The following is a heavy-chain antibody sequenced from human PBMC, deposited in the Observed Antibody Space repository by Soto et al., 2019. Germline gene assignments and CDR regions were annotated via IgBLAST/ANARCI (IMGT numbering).Heavy chain of an antibody. CDR3: VRDYLLTGFDT. J-gene: IGHJ5*02. Sequence: QVQLQESGPGLVKPSETLFLTCTVFSGSIGTYYWTWVRQPPGKGLEWVGYVYYSGSSNYNPSLKSRVSMSIDTSKNQFSLELKSVTAADTAIYYCVRDYLLTGFDTWGQGTLVTVSA. V-gene: IGHV4-59*01. CDR2: VYYSGSS. CDR1: SGSIGTYY. D-gene: IGHD3-9*01.